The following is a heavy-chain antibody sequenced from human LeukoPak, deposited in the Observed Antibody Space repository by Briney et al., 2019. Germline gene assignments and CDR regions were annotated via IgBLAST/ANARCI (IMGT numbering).Heavy chain of an antibody. D-gene: IGHD2-21*02. V-gene: IGHV4-34*01. Sequence: PSQTLSLTCAVYGGSFSSYYWSWIRQPPGKGLEWIGEINHSGSTNYNPSLKSRVTISVDTSKNQFSLKLSSVTAADTAVYCCAREVVTPGAFDIWGQGTMVTVSS. CDR1: GGSFSSYY. J-gene: IGHJ3*02. CDR3: AREVVTPGAFDI. CDR2: INHSGST.